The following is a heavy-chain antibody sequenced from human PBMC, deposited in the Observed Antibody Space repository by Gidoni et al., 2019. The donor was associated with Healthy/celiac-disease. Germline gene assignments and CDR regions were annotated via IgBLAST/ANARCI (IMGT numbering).Heavy chain of an antibody. D-gene: IGHD3-3*01. J-gene: IGHJ6*02. CDR2: IYHSGST. V-gene: IGHV4-4*02. Sequence: QVQLQESGPGLVKPSGTLSLTCAVSGGSISSSNWWSWVRQPPGKGLEWIGEIYHSGSTNYNPSLKSRVTISVDKSKNQFSLKLSSVTAADTAVYYCARIGFWSGYSTRYYYGMDVWGQGTTVTVSS. CDR3: ARIGFWSGYSTRYYYGMDV. CDR1: GGSISSSNW.